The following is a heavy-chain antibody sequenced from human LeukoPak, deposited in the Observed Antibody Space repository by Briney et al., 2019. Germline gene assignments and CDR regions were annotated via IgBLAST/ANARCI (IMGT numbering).Heavy chain of an antibody. CDR3: AREGSRKAGTPEGFWFDP. CDR1: GYTFTGYY. CDR2: INPNSGGT. D-gene: IGHD1-1*01. V-gene: IGHV1-2*02. J-gene: IGHJ5*02. Sequence: EASVKVSCKASGYTFTGYYMHWVRQAPGQGLEWMGWINPNSGGTNYAQKFQGRVTMTRDTSISTAYMELSRLRSDDTAVYYCAREGSRKAGTPEGFWFDPWGQGTLVTVSS.